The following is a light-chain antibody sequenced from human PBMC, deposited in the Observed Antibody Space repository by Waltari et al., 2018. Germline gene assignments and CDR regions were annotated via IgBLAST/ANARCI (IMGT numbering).Light chain of an antibody. Sequence: SYELTQPPSVSVSPGQTARITCPGDALPKKYVYCYQKKSGQAPVLVIYEDTERPPGIPERFSGSSSGTMATLTISGAQVEDEADYYCYSGDDSGNQEVFGGGTKLTVL. CDR2: EDT. CDR1: ALPKKY. J-gene: IGLJ2*01. CDR3: YSGDDSGNQEV. V-gene: IGLV3-10*01.